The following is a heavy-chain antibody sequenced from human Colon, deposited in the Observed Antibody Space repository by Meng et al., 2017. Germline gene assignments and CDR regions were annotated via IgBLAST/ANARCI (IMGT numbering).Heavy chain of an antibody. CDR2: INHSGST. Sequence: QGHLPQWGDGLLKPSETLSLTCAVYGGSFSGYYWSWIRQPPGKGLEWIGEINHSGSTNYNPSLKSRVTISVDTSKNQFSLKLSSVTAADTAVYYCARERLSSGWYGGRWFDPWGQGTLVTVSS. V-gene: IGHV4-34*01. CDR3: ARERLSSGWYGGRWFDP. J-gene: IGHJ5*02. D-gene: IGHD6-19*01. CDR1: GGSFSGYY.